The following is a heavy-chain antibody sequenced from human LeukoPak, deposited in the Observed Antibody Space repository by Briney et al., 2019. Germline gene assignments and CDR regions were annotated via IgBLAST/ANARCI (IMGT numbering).Heavy chain of an antibody. CDR1: GFTLSSYS. V-gene: IGHV3-48*04. J-gene: IGHJ4*02. CDR3: ARGDYDYVWGSYRPQSEFDY. Sequence: PGGSLRLSCAASGFTLSSYSMNWVRQAPGKGLEWVSYISSSSSTIYYADSVKGRFTISRDNAKNSLYLQMNSLRAEDTAVYYCARGDYDYVWGSYRPQSEFDYWGQGTLVTVSS. CDR2: ISSSSSTI. D-gene: IGHD3-16*02.